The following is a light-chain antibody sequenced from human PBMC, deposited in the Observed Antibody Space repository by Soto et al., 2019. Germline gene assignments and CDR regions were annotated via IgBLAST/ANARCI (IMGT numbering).Light chain of an antibody. J-gene: IGKJ4*01. CDR2: DAS. CDR1: QSISNF. V-gene: IGKV3-11*01. Sequence: EIVLTQSQPTLSLSLGERASLSCRATQSISNFLTWYQQKPGLPPRLLIYDASIRATGIPARFSASGSGTDVTLTISSLEPEDFAVYYCQQRFNWPLTFGGGTKVEIK. CDR3: QQRFNWPLT.